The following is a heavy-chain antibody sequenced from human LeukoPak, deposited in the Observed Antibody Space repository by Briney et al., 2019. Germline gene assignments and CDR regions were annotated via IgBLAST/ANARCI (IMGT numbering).Heavy chain of an antibody. J-gene: IGHJ6*02. CDR3: ARDLSSSWASYYYYGMDV. CDR2: TYYRSKWYN. V-gene: IGHV6-1*01. D-gene: IGHD6-13*01. Sequence: SQTLSLTCAISGGTVSSNSAAWNWLRQSPSRGLEWLVRTYYRSKWYNDYAVSVKSRITINPDTSKNQFSLQLNSVTPVDTAVYYCARDLSSSWASYYYYGMDVWGQGTTVTVSS. CDR1: GGTVSSNSAA.